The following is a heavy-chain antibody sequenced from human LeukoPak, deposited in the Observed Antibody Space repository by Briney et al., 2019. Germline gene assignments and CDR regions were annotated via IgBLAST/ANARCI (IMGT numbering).Heavy chain of an antibody. CDR2: INHSGST. CDR1: GGSFSGYY. CDR3: ARQASIAAPTT. Sequence: SETLSLACAVYGGSFSGYYWSWIRQPPGKGLEWIGEINHSGSTNYSPSLKSRVTISVDTSKNQFSLKLSSVTAADTAVYFCARQASIAAPTTWGQGTLVTVSS. J-gene: IGHJ5*02. D-gene: IGHD6-6*01. V-gene: IGHV4-34*01.